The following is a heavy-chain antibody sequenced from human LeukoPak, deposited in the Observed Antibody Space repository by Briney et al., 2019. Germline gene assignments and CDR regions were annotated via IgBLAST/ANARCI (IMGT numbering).Heavy chain of an antibody. CDR2: INHRGST. D-gene: IGHD2-21*02. V-gene: IGHV4-34*01. Sequence: PGGSLRLSCAASGFTVSSNYMSWVRQPPGKGLEWIGEINHRGSTNYNPSLKSRVTISVDTSKNQFSLKLSSVTAADTAVYYCARKPVVTAIRHAFDIWGQGTMVTVSS. J-gene: IGHJ3*02. CDR3: ARKPVVTAIRHAFDI. CDR1: GFTVSSNY.